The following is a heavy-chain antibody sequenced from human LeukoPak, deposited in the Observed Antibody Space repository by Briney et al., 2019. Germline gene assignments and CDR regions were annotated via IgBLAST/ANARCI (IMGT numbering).Heavy chain of an antibody. Sequence: GGSLRLSCAPSGFTFSSYAMSWVRQAPGKGLEWDSAITGSGGSTYYADSVKGRFTISRDNSKNTLYLQMNSLRAEDTAVYYCARDSYYYDSSGYYHYFDYWGQGTLVTVSS. D-gene: IGHD3-22*01. V-gene: IGHV3-23*01. CDR2: ITGSGGST. J-gene: IGHJ4*02. CDR1: GFTFSSYA. CDR3: ARDSYYYDSSGYYHYFDY.